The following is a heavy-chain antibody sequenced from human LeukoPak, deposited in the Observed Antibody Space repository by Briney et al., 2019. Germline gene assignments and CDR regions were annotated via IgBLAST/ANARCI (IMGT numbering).Heavy chain of an antibody. Sequence: GGSLRLSCAASGFTFSSYSMNWVRQAPGKGLEWVSYISSSGSTIYYADSVKGRFTISRDNAKNTLYLQMNSLRAEDTAVYYCAKRKSQLLSYYYYMDVWGKGTTVTVSS. D-gene: IGHD2-2*01. CDR1: GFTFSSYS. V-gene: IGHV3-48*04. CDR2: ISSSGSTI. J-gene: IGHJ6*03. CDR3: AKRKSQLLSYYYYMDV.